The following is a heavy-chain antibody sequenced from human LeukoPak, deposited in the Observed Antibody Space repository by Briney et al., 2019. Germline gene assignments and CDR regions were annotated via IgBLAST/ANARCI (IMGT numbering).Heavy chain of an antibody. J-gene: IGHJ4*02. V-gene: IGHV3-66*01. D-gene: IGHD2-2*01. CDR1: GFTVSNNY. Sequence: GGSLRLSCAASGFTVSNNYVSWIRQAPGKGLEWVSVIYTGGATYYANSVKGRFTISRDNSKNTLSLQMNNLGAEDSAVYYCARGPRYCSSTSCSDFFDSWGQGTLVTVSS. CDR3: ARGPRYCSSTSCSDFFDS. CDR2: IYTGGAT.